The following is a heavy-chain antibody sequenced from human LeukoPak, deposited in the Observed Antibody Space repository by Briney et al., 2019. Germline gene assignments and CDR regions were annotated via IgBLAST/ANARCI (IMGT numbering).Heavy chain of an antibody. Sequence: ASETLSLTCAVYGGSFSGYYWSWIRQPPGKGLEWIGEINHSGSTNCNPSLKSRVTISVDTSKNQFSLKLSSVTAADTAVYYCATYSSSYWFDPWGQGTLVTVSS. CDR2: INHSGST. D-gene: IGHD6-6*01. CDR3: ATYSSSYWFDP. J-gene: IGHJ5*02. V-gene: IGHV4-34*01. CDR1: GGSFSGYY.